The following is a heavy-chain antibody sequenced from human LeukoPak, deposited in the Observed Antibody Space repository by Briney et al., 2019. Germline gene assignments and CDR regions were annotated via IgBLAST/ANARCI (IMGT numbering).Heavy chain of an antibody. D-gene: IGHD1-26*01. Sequence: GASVKVSCKASGYTFTSYGINWVRQATGQGLEWMGWMNPNSGNTGYAQKFQGRVTMTRNTSISTAYMELSSLRSEDTAVYYCARGHPEWELLYPEAFDIWGQGTMVTVSS. CDR3: ARGHPEWELLYPEAFDI. CDR1: GYTFTSYG. V-gene: IGHV1-8*01. J-gene: IGHJ3*02. CDR2: MNPNSGNT.